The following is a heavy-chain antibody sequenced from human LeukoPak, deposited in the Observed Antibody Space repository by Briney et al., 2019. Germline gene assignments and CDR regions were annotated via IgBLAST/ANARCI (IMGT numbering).Heavy chain of an antibody. Sequence: SETLSLTCAVSGVSFDDYYWSWVRQTPGKGLEWIGEINHSGYTNDNPSLKSRVTLSIDTSRKRFSLNLRSVTVADAGIYFCTRITRGHDYWGQGTQVTVSS. CDR1: GVSFDDYY. CDR2: INHSGYT. V-gene: IGHV4-34*01. D-gene: IGHD7-27*01. J-gene: IGHJ4*02. CDR3: TRITRGHDY.